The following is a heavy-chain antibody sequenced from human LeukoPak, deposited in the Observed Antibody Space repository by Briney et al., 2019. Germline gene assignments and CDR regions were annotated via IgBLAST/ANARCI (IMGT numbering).Heavy chain of an antibody. J-gene: IGHJ4*02. CDR1: GYTFTGYY. Sequence: ASVKVSCKASGYTFTGYYMHGVRQAPGQGLEWMGWINPNSGGTNYAQKFQGRVTMTRDTSISTAYMELSRLRSDDTAVYYCARVEMAPWYFDYWGQGALVTVSS. CDR2: INPNSGGT. CDR3: ARVEMAPWYFDY. V-gene: IGHV1-2*02. D-gene: IGHD5-24*01.